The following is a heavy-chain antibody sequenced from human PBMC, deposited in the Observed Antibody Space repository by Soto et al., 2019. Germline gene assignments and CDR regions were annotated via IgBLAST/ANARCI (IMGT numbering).Heavy chain of an antibody. Sequence: GGALRHSCATPGFTFCSYSMSWVRPAPGVGLELVSAISGSGGSTYYADSVKGRFTISRDNSKNTLYLQMNSLRAEDTAVYYCAKVGTAYSSGWYDFDYWGQGTLVTVSS. D-gene: IGHD6-19*01. CDR1: GFTFCSYS. V-gene: IGHV3-23*01. CDR2: ISGSGGST. CDR3: AKVGTAYSSGWYDFDY. J-gene: IGHJ4*02.